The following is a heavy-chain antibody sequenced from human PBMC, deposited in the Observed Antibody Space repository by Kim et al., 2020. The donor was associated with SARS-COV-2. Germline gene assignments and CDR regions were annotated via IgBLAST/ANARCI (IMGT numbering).Heavy chain of an antibody. Sequence: SETLSLTCAVYGGSFSCYYWSWIRQPPGKGLEWIGEINHSGSTNYNPSLKSRVTISVDTSKNQFSLKLSSVTAADTAVYYCARGKDFGYCSSTSCLNWFDPWGQGTLVTVSS. D-gene: IGHD2-2*01. J-gene: IGHJ5*02. CDR2: INHSGST. CDR1: GGSFSCYY. CDR3: ARGKDFGYCSSTSCLNWFDP. V-gene: IGHV4-34*01.